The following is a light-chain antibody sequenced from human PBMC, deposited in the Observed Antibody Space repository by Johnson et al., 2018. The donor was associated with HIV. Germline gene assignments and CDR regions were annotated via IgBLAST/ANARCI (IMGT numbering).Light chain of an antibody. CDR3: GTWDSSLMAFV. J-gene: IGLJ1*01. Sequence: QSVLTQTPSVSAAPGQNVTISCSGSSSNIGNNYISWYQQLPGTAPKLLIYDNNKRPSGIPDRFSGSKSGTSAPLGITGPPTGDAADYYCGTWDSSLMAFVFGTGTNVTFL. CDR1: SSNIGNNY. CDR2: DNN. V-gene: IGLV1-51*01.